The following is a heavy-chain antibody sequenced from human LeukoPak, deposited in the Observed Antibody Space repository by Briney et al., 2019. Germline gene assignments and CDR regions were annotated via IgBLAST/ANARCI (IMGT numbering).Heavy chain of an antibody. V-gene: IGHV1-69*13. CDR1: GGTFSSYA. J-gene: IGHJ3*02. D-gene: IGHD2-2*01. CDR3: ARQGVGDIVVVPASEAFDI. Sequence: SVKVSCKASGGTFSSYAISWVRQAPGQGLEWMGGIIPIFGTANYAQKFQGRVTITADESTSTAYTELSSLRSEDTAVYYCARQGVGDIVVVPASEAFDIWGQGTMVTVSS. CDR2: IIPIFGTA.